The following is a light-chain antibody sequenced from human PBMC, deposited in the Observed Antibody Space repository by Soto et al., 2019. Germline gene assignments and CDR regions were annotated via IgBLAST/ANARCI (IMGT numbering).Light chain of an antibody. V-gene: IGLV1-40*01. CDR3: QSYDTRLSAYV. Sequence: QSVLTQPPSVSGAPGQRVTISCTGSSSNIGAGYDVHWYQQVQGTAPKLLIYVKTNRPSGVPDRYSASKSGSSASLAITGLQAEDEADYYCQSYDTRLSAYVFGTGTKLTVL. J-gene: IGLJ1*01. CDR1: SSNIGAGYD. CDR2: VKT.